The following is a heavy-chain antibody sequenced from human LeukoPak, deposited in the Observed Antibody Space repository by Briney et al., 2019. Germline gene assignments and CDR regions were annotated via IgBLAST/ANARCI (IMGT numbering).Heavy chain of an antibody. J-gene: IGHJ4*02. CDR2: IKSKTDGGTT. CDR3: TTKQLVRGSDY. V-gene: IGHV3-15*01. D-gene: IGHD6-13*01. CDR1: GFTFSNAW. Sequence: GGSLRLSCAASGFTFSNAWMSWVRQAPGKGLEWVGRIKSKTDGGTTAYAAPVKGRFTISRDDSKNTLYLQMNSLKTEDTAVYYCTTKQLVRGSDYWGQGTLVTVSS.